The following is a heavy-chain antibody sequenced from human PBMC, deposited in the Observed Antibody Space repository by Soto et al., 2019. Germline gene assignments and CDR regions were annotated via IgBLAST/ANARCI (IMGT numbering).Heavy chain of an antibody. CDR2: ISYDGSNK. D-gene: IGHD6-13*01. J-gene: IGHJ3*02. V-gene: IGHV3-30-3*01. Sequence: GGSLRLSCAASGFTFSSYAMHWVRQAPGKGLEWVAVISYDGSNKYYADSVKGRFTISRDNSKNTLYLQMNSLRAEDTAVYYCASLLAAAGPDAFDIWGQGTMVTVS. CDR3: ASLLAAAGPDAFDI. CDR1: GFTFSSYA.